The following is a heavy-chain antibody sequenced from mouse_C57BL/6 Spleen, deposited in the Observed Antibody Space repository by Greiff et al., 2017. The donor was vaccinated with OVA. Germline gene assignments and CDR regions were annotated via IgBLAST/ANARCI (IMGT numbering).Heavy chain of an antibody. Sequence: EVMLVESEGGLVQPGSSMKLSSTAPGFTFGDYYLPWFRQVPEKGLDWVPNINYDGSRAYYLDSLKSRFIISRDNAKNILYLQMSSLKSEDTATYYCARDTGRGDYFDYWGQGTTLTVSS. CDR3: ARDTGRGDYFDY. V-gene: IGHV5-16*01. CDR2: INYDGSRA. D-gene: IGHD1-1*01. CDR1: GFTFGDYY. J-gene: IGHJ2*01.